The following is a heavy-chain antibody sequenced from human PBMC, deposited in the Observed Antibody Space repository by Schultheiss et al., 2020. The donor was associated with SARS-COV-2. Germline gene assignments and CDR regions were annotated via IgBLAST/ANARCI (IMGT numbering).Heavy chain of an antibody. V-gene: IGHV3-23*01. D-gene: IGHD3-22*01. CDR2: ISGSGGST. J-gene: IGHJ3*02. Sequence: GGSLRLSCAASGFTFSSYAMSWVRQAPGKGLEWVSAISGSGGSTYYADSVKGRFTISRDNSKNTLYLQMNSLKTEDTAVYYCTTDIYNYDSSGYYYDAFDIWGQGTMVTVSS. CDR3: TTDIYNYDSSGYYYDAFDI. CDR1: GFTFSSYA.